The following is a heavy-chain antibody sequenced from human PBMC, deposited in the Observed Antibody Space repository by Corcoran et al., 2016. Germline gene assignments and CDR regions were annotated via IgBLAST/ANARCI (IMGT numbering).Heavy chain of an antibody. CDR1: GFTFSSYG. Sequence: QVQLVESGGGVVQPGRSLRLSCAASGFTFSSYGMHWVRQAPGKGLEWVAVIWYDGSNKYYADSVKGRFTISRDNSKNTLYLQMNRLRAEDTAVDYGARDPVPSYPRGGSPMRVYWGQGTLVTVSS. J-gene: IGHJ4*02. CDR2: IWYDGSNK. CDR3: ARDPVPSYPRGGSPMRVY. V-gene: IGHV3-33*01. D-gene: IGHD2-15*01.